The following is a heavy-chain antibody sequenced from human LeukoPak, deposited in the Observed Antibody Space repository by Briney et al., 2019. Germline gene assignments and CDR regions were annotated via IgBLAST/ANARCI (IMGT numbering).Heavy chain of an antibody. Sequence: SETLSLTCAVSGGSISSGGYSWSWIRQPPGKGLEWIGYIYHSGSTYYNPSLKSRVTISVDRSENQFSLKLSSVTAADTAVYYCARVYCGGDCYYGNYYFDYWGQGTLVTASS. D-gene: IGHD2-21*02. CDR2: IYHSGST. V-gene: IGHV4-30-2*01. J-gene: IGHJ4*02. CDR3: ARVYCGGDCYYGNYYFDY. CDR1: GGSISSGGYS.